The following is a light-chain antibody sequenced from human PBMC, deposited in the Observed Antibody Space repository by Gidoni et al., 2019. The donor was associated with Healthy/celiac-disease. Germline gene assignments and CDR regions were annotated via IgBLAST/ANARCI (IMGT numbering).Light chain of an antibody. V-gene: IGKV2-28*01. Sequence: TVMTQSPLSLPVTPGEPASIPCRSSQSLLHSNGYNYLDWYLQKPGQSPQLLIYLGSNRASGVPDRFSGSGSGTDFTLKISRVEAEDVGVYYCMQALQTPYTFGQGTKLEIK. CDR2: LGS. CDR1: QSLLHSNGYNY. CDR3: MQALQTPYT. J-gene: IGKJ2*01.